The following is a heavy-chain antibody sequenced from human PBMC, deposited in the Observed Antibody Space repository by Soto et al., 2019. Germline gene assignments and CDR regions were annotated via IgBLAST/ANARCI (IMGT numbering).Heavy chain of an antibody. CDR1: GYTFTSYD. Sequence: QVQLVQSGAEVKKPGASVKVSCKASGYTFTSYDINWVRQATGQGLEWMGWMNPNSGNTGYAQKFQGRVNMTRNTSIRTAYMELSSLRSEDTAVYYCARVGSSEDGPSSLCDYWGQGTLVTVSS. J-gene: IGHJ4*02. CDR3: ARVGSSEDGPSSLCDY. CDR2: MNPNSGNT. V-gene: IGHV1-8*01. D-gene: IGHD3-22*01.